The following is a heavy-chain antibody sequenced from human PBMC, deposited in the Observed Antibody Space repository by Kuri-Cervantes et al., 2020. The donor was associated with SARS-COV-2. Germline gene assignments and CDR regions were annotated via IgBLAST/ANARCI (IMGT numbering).Heavy chain of an antibody. CDR2: IIPIFGTA. V-gene: IGHV1-69*13. D-gene: IGHD4-23*01. Sequence: SVKVSCKASGYTFTSYGISWVRQAPGQGLEWMGGIIPIFGTANYAQKFQGRVTITADESTSTAYMELSSLRSEDTAVYYCARASDPKLITYYFDYWGQGTLVTVSS. CDR3: ARASDPKLITYYFDY. CDR1: GYTFTSYG. J-gene: IGHJ4*02.